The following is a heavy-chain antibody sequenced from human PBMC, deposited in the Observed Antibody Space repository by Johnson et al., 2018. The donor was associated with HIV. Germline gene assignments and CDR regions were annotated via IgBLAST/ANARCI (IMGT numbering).Heavy chain of an antibody. CDR1: GFTFSNHA. D-gene: IGHD1-26*01. Sequence: VQLVESGGGLVQPGGSLRLSCAASGFTFSNHALHWVRQAPGKGLEWVSAISDSGGGTYSADSVKGRFTISRDNAKNSLYLQMNNLRAEDTALYYCARRWELHSNAFDIWGQGTMVTVSS. CDR2: ISDSGGGT. CDR3: ARRWELHSNAFDI. V-gene: IGHV3-23*04. J-gene: IGHJ3*02.